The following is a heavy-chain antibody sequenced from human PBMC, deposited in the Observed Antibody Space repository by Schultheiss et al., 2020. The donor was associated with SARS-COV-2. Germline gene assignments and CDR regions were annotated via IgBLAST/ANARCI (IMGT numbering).Heavy chain of an antibody. CDR2: IYTSGST. CDR3: ARDSDSSGYSSGDFDY. V-gene: IGHV4-4*07. J-gene: IGHJ4*02. D-gene: IGHD3-22*01. CDR1: GGSISSFY. Sequence: SETLSLTCTVSGGSISSFYWSWIRQPAGKGLDWIGRIYTSGSTNYNPSLKSRVTMSVDTSKNQFSLRLSSVTAADTAVYYCARDSDSSGYSSGDFDYWGQGTLVTVSS.